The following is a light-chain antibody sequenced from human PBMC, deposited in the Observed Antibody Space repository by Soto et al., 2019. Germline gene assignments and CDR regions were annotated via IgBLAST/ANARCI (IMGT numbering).Light chain of an antibody. V-gene: IGLV1-47*01. Sequence: QSVVTQPPSASGTPGQRVTISCSGSSSNIGSNYVYWYQQLPGTAPKLLIYRNNQRPSGVPDRFSGSKSGTSASLAISGLRSEDEADYYCAAWDDSQSGHRVFGGGTKLTVL. J-gene: IGLJ3*02. CDR3: AAWDDSQSGHRV. CDR2: RNN. CDR1: SSNIGSNY.